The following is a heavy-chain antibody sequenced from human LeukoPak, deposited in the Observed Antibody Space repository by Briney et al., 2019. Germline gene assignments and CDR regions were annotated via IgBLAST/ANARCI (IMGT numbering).Heavy chain of an antibody. CDR2: ISSSGSTI. Sequence: GGSLRLSCAASGFTFSSYSMNWIRQAPGKGLEWVSYISSSGSTIYYADSVKGRFTISRDNAKNSLYLQMNSLRAEDTAVYYCARDGPYYDSSGYVDYWGQGTLVTVSS. CDR3: ARDGPYYDSSGYVDY. J-gene: IGHJ4*02. D-gene: IGHD3-22*01. CDR1: GFTFSSYS. V-gene: IGHV3-48*04.